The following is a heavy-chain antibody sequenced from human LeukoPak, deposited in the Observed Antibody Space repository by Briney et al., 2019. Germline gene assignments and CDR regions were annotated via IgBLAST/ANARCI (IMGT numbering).Heavy chain of an antibody. J-gene: IGHJ6*03. CDR2: IYYSGST. CDR1: GGSISSYY. V-gene: IGHV4-59*08. Sequence: SETLSLTCTVSGGSISSYYWSWIRQPPGKGLERIGYIYYSGSTNYNPSLKSRVTISVDTSKNQFSLKLSSVTAADTAVYYCARTYYDFWSPPNYYMDVWGKGTTVTVSS. D-gene: IGHD3-3*01. CDR3: ARTYYDFWSPPNYYMDV.